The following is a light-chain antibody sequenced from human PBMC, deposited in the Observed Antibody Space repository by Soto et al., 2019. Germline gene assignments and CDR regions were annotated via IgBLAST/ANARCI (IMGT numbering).Light chain of an antibody. CDR2: GAS. Sequence: EIVMTHSPTTLSVSPGERATLXCRASQSVSSNLAWYQQKPGQAPRLLIYGASTRATGIPARFSGSGSGTEFTLTISSLQSEDFAVYYCQQYNNWPPWTFGQGTRWIS. V-gene: IGKV3-15*01. CDR3: QQYNNWPPWT. J-gene: IGKJ1*01. CDR1: QSVSSN.